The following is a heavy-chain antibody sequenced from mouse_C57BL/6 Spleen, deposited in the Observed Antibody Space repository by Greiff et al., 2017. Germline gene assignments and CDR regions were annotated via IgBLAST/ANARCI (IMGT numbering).Heavy chain of an antibody. CDR2: ISSGGGYI. Sequence: EVKVEESGGGLVKPGGSLKLSCAASGFTFSSYAMSWVRQTPEQRLEWVAYISSGGGYIYYAYTVKGRFTISRDNARNTQYLQMSRLKSEDTAMYYSTSDVVTTRGFAYWGQGTLVTVSA. D-gene: IGHD2-2*01. J-gene: IGHJ3*01. CDR1: GFTFSSYA. V-gene: IGHV5-9-1*02. CDR3: TSDVVTTRGFAY.